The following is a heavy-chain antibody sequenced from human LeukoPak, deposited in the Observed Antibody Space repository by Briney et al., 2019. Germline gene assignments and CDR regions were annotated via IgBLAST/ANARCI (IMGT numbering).Heavy chain of an antibody. J-gene: IGHJ5*02. CDR2: IYYSGST. CDR1: GGSISSSSYY. D-gene: IGHD5-18*01. V-gene: IGHV4-39*07. CDR3: ARVKGGTQLWLQLSYWFDP. Sequence: PSETLSLTCTVSGGSISSSSYYWGWIRQPPGKGLEWFGSIYYSGSTYYNPSLKSRVTISVDTSKNQFSLKLSSVTAADTAVYYCARVKGGTQLWLQLSYWFDPWGQGTLVTVSS.